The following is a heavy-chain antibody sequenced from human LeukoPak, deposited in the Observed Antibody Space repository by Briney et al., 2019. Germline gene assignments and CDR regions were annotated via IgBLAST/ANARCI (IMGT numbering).Heavy chain of an antibody. D-gene: IGHD3-16*02. J-gene: IGHJ4*02. V-gene: IGHV3-7*01. CDR2: IKQDGSEK. Sequence: GGSLRLSCAASGFTFSSYWMSWVRQAPGKGLEWVANIKQDGSEKYYVDSVKGRFTISRDNAKNSLYLQMNSLRAEDTAVYHCARDFYDYVWGSYPQPLDYWGQGTLVTVSS. CDR1: GFTFSSYW. CDR3: ARDFYDYVWGSYPQPLDY.